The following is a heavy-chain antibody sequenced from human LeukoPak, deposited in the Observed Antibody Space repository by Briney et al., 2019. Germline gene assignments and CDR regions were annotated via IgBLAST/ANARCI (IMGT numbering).Heavy chain of an antibody. CDR1: GYTFTSYW. V-gene: IGHV5-51*01. Sequence: GESLKISCKGSGYTFTSYWMAWVRQMPGKGLEWMGIIYPGDSDTRYSPSFQGQVTLSADKSISTAYLQWSSLKASDTAMYYCATSPTFLLAYWGQGTLVTVSS. D-gene: IGHD2/OR15-2a*01. CDR3: ATSPTFLLAY. J-gene: IGHJ4*02. CDR2: IYPGDSDT.